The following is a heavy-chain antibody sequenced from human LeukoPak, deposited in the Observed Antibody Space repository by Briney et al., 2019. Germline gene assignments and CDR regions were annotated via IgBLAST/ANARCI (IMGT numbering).Heavy chain of an antibody. Sequence: ASVKVSCKASGYTFTSYGISWVRQAPGQGLEWMGWISAYNGNTNYAQKLQGRVTMTEDTSTDTAYMELSSLRSEDTAVYYCATDWPVIAVAGTDYWGQGTLVTVSS. CDR2: ISAYNGNT. CDR1: GYTFTSYG. V-gene: IGHV1-18*01. J-gene: IGHJ4*02. CDR3: ATDWPVIAVAGTDY. D-gene: IGHD6-19*01.